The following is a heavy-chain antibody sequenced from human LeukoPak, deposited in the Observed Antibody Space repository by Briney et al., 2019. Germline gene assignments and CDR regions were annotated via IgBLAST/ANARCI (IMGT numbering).Heavy chain of an antibody. CDR1: GYAFNVYY. J-gene: IGHJ4*02. CDR3: VRENRHYDY. Sequence: ASVKVSCKASGYAFNVYYIHWVRQAPGQGLEWMGCIHPDSGATNYAQKFQGRVTLTRDTSITTLYMDLSSLRSDDTAIYYCVRENRHYDYWGQGTQATVSS. D-gene: IGHD1-7*01. CDR2: IHPDSGAT. V-gene: IGHV1-2*02.